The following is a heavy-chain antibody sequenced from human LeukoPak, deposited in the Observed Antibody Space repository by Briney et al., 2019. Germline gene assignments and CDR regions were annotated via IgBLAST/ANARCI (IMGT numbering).Heavy chain of an antibody. D-gene: IGHD5-18*01. Sequence: SVKVSCKASGGTFSSYAISWVRQAPGQGLEWMGRIIPILGIANYAQKSQGRVTITADKSTSTAYMELSSLRSEDTAVYYCARDLGYSYGLDFDYWGQGTLVTVSS. CDR1: GGTFSSYA. CDR2: IIPILGIA. J-gene: IGHJ4*02. V-gene: IGHV1-69*04. CDR3: ARDLGYSYGLDFDY.